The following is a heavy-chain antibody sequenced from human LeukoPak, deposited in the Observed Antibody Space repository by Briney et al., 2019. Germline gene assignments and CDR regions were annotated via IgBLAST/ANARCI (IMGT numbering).Heavy chain of an antibody. V-gene: IGHV3-20*04. CDR1: GFTFDDYG. Sequence: PGGSLRLSCAASGFTFDDYGMSWVRQAPGKGLEWVSGINWNGGSTGYADSVKGRFTISRDNAKNSLYLQMNSLRAEDTAVYYCARSGSYGPDWTNMDVWAKGPRSPSP. CDR2: INWNGGST. CDR3: ARSGSYGPDWTNMDV. D-gene: IGHD5-18*01. J-gene: IGHJ6*03.